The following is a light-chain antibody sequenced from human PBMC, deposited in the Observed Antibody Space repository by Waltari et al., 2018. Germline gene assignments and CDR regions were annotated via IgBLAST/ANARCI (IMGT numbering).Light chain of an antibody. V-gene: IGKV1-5*03. CDR3: QQYDSSRT. CDR1: QSISTW. CDR2: KAS. J-gene: IGKJ1*01. Sequence: DIKMTQSPYTRSASVGDRVTITCRASQSISTWLAWYQQKPGKAPKHLIYKASSLESGVPSRFSGSGSGTEFTLTISSLQPDDFATYYCQQYDSSRTFGQGTKVEIK.